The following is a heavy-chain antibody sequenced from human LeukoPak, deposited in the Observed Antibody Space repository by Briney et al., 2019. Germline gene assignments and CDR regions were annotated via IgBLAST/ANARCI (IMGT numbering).Heavy chain of an antibody. CDR2: ISYDGSNK. V-gene: IGHV3-30-3*01. CDR1: GFTFSSYA. J-gene: IGHJ4*02. CDR3: ARDRGTIFGVVIYYFDY. D-gene: IGHD3-3*01. Sequence: PGGSLRLSCAASGFTFSSYAMRWVRQAPGKGLEWVAVISYDGSNKYYADSVKGRFTISRDNSKNTLYLQMNSLRAEDTAVYYCARDRGTIFGVVIYYFDYWGQGTLVTVSS.